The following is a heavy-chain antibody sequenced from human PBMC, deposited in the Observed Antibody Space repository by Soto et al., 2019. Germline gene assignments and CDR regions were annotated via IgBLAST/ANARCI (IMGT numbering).Heavy chain of an antibody. Sequence: PGESLKISCKGSGYTFTTYWIGWVRQTPGKGLEWMGIIYPGDSDIRYSPSFQGQVTISADKSISTAYVQWSTLKASDTAMYYCARCGGDCQAFDYWRQGTLVTVSS. V-gene: IGHV5-51*01. CDR1: GYTFTTYW. J-gene: IGHJ4*02. CDR3: ARCGGDCQAFDY. D-gene: IGHD2-21*02. CDR2: IYPGDSDI.